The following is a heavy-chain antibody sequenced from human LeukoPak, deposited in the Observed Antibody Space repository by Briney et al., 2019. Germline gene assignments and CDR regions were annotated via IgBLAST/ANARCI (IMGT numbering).Heavy chain of an antibody. CDR3: ARWQPLYSRYFDL. D-gene: IGHD6-13*01. CDR1: GGSISSGGYY. V-gene: IGHV4-31*03. J-gene: IGHJ2*01. CDR2: IYYSGST. Sequence: PSQTLSLTCTVSGGSISSGGYYWSWIRQHPGTGLEWIGYIYYSGSTNYNPSLKSRVTISVDTSKNQFSLKLSSVTAADTAVYYCARWQPLYSRYFDLWGRGTLVTVSS.